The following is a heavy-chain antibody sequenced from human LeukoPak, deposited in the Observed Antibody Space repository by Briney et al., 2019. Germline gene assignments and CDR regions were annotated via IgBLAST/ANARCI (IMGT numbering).Heavy chain of an antibody. Sequence: SVKVSCKASGYTFTSYGISWVRQAPGQGLEWMGGIIPIFGTANYAQKFQGRVTITADESTSTAYMELSSLRSEDTAVYYCARDRYDILTGYYRTGEFDYWGQGTLVTVSS. J-gene: IGHJ4*02. CDR3: ARDRYDILTGYYRTGEFDY. CDR1: GYTFTSYG. CDR2: IIPIFGTA. D-gene: IGHD3-9*01. V-gene: IGHV1-69*13.